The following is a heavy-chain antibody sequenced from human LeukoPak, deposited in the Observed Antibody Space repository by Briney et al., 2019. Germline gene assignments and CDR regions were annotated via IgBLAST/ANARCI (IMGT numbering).Heavy chain of an antibody. J-gene: IGHJ4*02. D-gene: IGHD6-6*01. Sequence: PGGSLRLSCAASGFTFSTYGMHWVRQAPGRGLEWVALIWYDGSNKYYADSVKGRFTISRDNSKNTLYLQMDSLRAEDTALYYCARDHTSSSSGTGVYWGQGTLVTVSS. CDR2: IWYDGSNK. V-gene: IGHV3-33*01. CDR3: ARDHTSSSSGTGVY. CDR1: GFTFSTYG.